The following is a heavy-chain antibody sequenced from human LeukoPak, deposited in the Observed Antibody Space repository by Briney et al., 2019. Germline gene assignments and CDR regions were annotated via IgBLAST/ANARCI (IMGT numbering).Heavy chain of an antibody. CDR1: GYTFTNYD. V-gene: IGHV1-8*01. D-gene: IGHD6-19*01. J-gene: IGHJ4*02. CDR3: ARRLAVAGTLPDY. Sequence: ASVKVSCKASGYTFTNYDINWVRQATGQGLEWMGWMNPNSGNTGYAQKFQGRVTMTRDTSISTAYMELSSLRSEDTAVYFRARRLAVAGTLPDYRGQGTPVTVSS. CDR2: MNPNSGNT.